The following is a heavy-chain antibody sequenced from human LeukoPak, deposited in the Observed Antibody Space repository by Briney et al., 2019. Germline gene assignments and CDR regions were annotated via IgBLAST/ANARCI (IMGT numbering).Heavy chain of an antibody. V-gene: IGHV4-39*07. Sequence: SETLSLTCTVSGGSISSSSYYWGWIRQPPGKGLEWIGSIYYSGSTYYNPSLKSRVTISLDTPKDQFSLRLTSVTAADTAVYYCARGTRFRLSYYGSETYYGLDYWGQGTLVTVSS. J-gene: IGHJ4*02. D-gene: IGHD3-10*01. CDR1: GGSISSSSYY. CDR2: IYYSGST. CDR3: ARGTRFRLSYYGSETYYGLDY.